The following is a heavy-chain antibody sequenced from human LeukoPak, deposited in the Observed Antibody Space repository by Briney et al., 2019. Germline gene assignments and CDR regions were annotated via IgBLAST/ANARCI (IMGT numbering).Heavy chain of an antibody. CDR2: IGTGGDT. V-gene: IGHV3-13*04. Sequence: GGSLRLSCAASGFTFSSYDMHWVRQPAGEGLQWVSGIGTGGDTYYAGSVKGRFTISRENAKNSLYLQMNSLRGDDTAVYFCARGSNSGFEPWGQGTLVTVSS. CDR1: GFTFSSYD. J-gene: IGHJ5*02. CDR3: ARGSNSGFEP. D-gene: IGHD5-24*01.